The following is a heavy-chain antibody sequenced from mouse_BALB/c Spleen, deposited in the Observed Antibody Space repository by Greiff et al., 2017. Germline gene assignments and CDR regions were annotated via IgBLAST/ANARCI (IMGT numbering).Heavy chain of an antibody. CDR3: TRGGDYERDYAMDY. J-gene: IGHJ4*01. Sequence: EVQLVESGGGLVKPGGSLKLSCAASGFTFSSYTMSWVRQTPEKRLEWVATISSGGSYTYYPDSVKGRFTISRDNAKNTLYLQMSSLKSEDTAMYYCTRGGDYERDYAMDYWGQGTSVTVSS. CDR1: GFTFSSYT. CDR2: ISSGGSYT. D-gene: IGHD2-4*01. V-gene: IGHV5-6-4*01.